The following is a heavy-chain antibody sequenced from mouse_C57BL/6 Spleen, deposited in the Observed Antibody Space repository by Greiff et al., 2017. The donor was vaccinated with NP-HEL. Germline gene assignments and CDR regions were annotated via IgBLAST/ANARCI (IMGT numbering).Heavy chain of an antibody. CDR3: ARSGNYSNSFDY. D-gene: IGHD2-5*01. J-gene: IGHJ2*01. Sequence: QVQLQQSGAELARPGASVKLSCKASGYTFTSYGISWVKQRTGQGLEWIGEIYPRSGNTYYNEKFKGKATLTADKSSSTAYMELRSLTSEDSAVYFCARSGNYSNSFDYWGQGTTLTVSS. V-gene: IGHV1-81*01. CDR1: GYTFTSYG. CDR2: IYPRSGNT.